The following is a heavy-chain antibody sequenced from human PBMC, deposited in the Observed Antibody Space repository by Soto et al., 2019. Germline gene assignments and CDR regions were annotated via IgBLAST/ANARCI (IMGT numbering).Heavy chain of an antibody. Sequence: QVQVVESGGGVVQPGGSLRLSCAASGFTFSTSAMHWVRQAPGKGLEWMAMISYGGNNKYYADSVKGRFTISRDISESTLYLQMSSLGTEDTAVYYCAREEFEAGRGHFGYWGLGTLVSVSS. V-gene: IGHV3-30-3*01. J-gene: IGHJ4*02. D-gene: IGHD6-13*01. CDR2: ISYGGNNK. CDR1: GFTFSTSA. CDR3: AREEFEAGRGHFGY.